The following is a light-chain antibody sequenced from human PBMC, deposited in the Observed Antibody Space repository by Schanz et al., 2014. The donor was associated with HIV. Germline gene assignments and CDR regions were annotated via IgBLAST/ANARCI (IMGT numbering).Light chain of an antibody. Sequence: QSALTQPASVSGSPGQSITISCTGTSSDVGGYNYVSWYQQHPGKAPKLMIYDVSNRPSGVSNRFSGSKSDNTASLTISGLQPEDEADYYCISYTSSLTRVFGTGTKLTVL. V-gene: IGLV2-14*03. CDR2: DVS. J-gene: IGLJ1*01. CDR1: SSDVGGYNY. CDR3: ISYTSSLTRV.